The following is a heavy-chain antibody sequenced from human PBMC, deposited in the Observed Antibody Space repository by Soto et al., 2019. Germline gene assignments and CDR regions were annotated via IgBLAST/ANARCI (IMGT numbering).Heavy chain of an antibody. CDR3: AKEDSGYDPTEIQH. Sequence: GGSLRLSCAASGFTFGSYAMHWVRRAPGKGLEYVSAISSNGGSTYYADSVKGRFTISRDNSKNTLYLQMNSLRAEDTAVYYCAKEDSGYDPTEIQHWGQGTLVTVSS. J-gene: IGHJ1*01. CDR1: GFTFGSYA. D-gene: IGHD5-12*01. V-gene: IGHV3-64*04. CDR2: ISSNGGST.